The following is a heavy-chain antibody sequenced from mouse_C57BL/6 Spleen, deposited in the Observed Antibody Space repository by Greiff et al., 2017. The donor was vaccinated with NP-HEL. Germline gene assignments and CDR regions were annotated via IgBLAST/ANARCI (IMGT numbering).Heavy chain of an antibody. V-gene: IGHV3-8*01. CDR2: ISYSGST. Sequence: EVQLQESGPGLAKPSQTLSLPCSVTGYSITSDYWNWIRKFPGNKLEYMGYISYSGSTYYNPSLKSRISITRDTSKNQYYLQLNSVTTEDTATYYCARSEYYYGSSYVGYWYFDVWGTGTTVTVSS. D-gene: IGHD1-1*01. CDR1: GYSITSDY. CDR3: ARSEYYYGSSYVGYWYFDV. J-gene: IGHJ1*03.